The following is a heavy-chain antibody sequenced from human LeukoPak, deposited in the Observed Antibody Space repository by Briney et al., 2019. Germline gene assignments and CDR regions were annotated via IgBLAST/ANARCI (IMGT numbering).Heavy chain of an antibody. Sequence: PGGSLRLSCAASGFTVSSNYMSWVRQAPGKGLEWVSVIYSGGSTYSAESVKGRFTISRDNSKNTLYLQMNSVRAEDTAVYYCARDPRYDRKGYWGQGTLVTVSS. CDR3: ARDPRYDRKGY. J-gene: IGHJ4*02. CDR1: GFTVSSNY. D-gene: IGHD5-12*01. V-gene: IGHV3-53*01. CDR2: IYSGGST.